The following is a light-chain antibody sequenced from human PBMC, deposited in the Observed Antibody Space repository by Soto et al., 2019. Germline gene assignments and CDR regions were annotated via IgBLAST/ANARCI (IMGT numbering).Light chain of an antibody. CDR3: AVWDNSLNGFYV. CDR1: SSNIGSNS. V-gene: IGLV1-44*01. CDR2: YDS. J-gene: IGLJ1*01. Sequence: QSVLAQPPSASGTPGQRVTISCSGSSSNIGSNSVNWYQQLPGTAPKLLIYYDSQRTSGVPDRFSGSKSGTSASLAISGLQSEDEADYFCAVWDNSLNGFYVFGTGTKVTVL.